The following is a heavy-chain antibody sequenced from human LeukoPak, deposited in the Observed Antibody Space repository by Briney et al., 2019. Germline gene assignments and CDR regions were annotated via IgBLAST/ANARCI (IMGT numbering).Heavy chain of an antibody. D-gene: IGHD3-10*01. Sequence: GGSLRLSCAASGFTVGTTYMSWVRQAPGKGLEWVSVIYSGGGTDYADSVKGRFTASRDTSKNTLYLQMNSLRVEDTAVYYCARASPSGYGMDVWGQGTTVTVSS. V-gene: IGHV3-53*01. CDR1: GFTVGTTY. CDR3: ARASPSGYGMDV. J-gene: IGHJ6*02. CDR2: IYSGGGT.